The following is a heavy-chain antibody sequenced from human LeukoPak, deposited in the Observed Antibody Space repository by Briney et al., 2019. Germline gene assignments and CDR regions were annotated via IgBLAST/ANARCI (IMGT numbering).Heavy chain of an antibody. J-gene: IGHJ3*02. CDR2: IYYSGST. D-gene: IGHD3-22*01. V-gene: IGHV4-39*01. Sequence: SETLSLTCTVSGGSISSSSYYWGWIRQPPGKGLEWIGSIYYSGSTYYDPSLKSRVTISVDTSKNQFSLKLSSVTAADTAVYYCARPDSSGYYHRLDAFDIWGQGTMVTVSS. CDR1: GGSISSSSYY. CDR3: ARPDSSGYYHRLDAFDI.